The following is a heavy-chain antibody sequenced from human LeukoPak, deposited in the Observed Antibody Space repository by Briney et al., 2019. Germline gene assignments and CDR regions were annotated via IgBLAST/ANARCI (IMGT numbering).Heavy chain of an antibody. CDR3: ARGEYSSGWYVNWFDP. J-gene: IGHJ5*02. CDR2: IYTSGST. D-gene: IGHD6-19*01. V-gene: IGHV4-61*02. Sequence: SETLSLTRTVSGGSISTSNYYWGWIRQPAGKGLEWIGRIYTSGSTNYNPSLKSRVTISVDTSKNQFSLKLSSVTAADTAVYYCARGEYSSGWYVNWFDPWGQGTLVTVSS. CDR1: GGSISTSNYY.